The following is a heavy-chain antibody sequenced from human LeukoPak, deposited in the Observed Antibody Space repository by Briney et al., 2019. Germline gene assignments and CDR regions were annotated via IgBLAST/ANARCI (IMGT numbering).Heavy chain of an antibody. Sequence: GGSLRLSCAVSAFTVSSNYVSWVRQAPGKGLEWVSVIYGGGSTNYADSVKGRFTISRDNSKNTLYLQMNSVRAEDTAVYYCARDHSGRYQRAFDIWGQGTMVTVSS. CDR3: ARDHSGRYQRAFDI. V-gene: IGHV3-66*02. D-gene: IGHD1-26*01. J-gene: IGHJ3*02. CDR1: AFTVSSNY. CDR2: IYGGGST.